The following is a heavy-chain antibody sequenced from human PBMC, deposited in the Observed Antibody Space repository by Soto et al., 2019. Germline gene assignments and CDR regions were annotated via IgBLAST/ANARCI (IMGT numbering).Heavy chain of an antibody. Sequence: NPSETVSLTCTVSGGSISRYYWSWIRQPPGKGLEYIGYIYYTGSTKYNPSLKSRVTISVDTSKNQFSLKLSSVTAADTAVYSCARGGYSYGTYAFDIWGQGTMVTVS. J-gene: IGHJ3*02. CDR1: GGSISRYY. CDR2: IYYTGST. D-gene: IGHD5-18*01. V-gene: IGHV4-59*01. CDR3: ARGGYSYGTYAFDI.